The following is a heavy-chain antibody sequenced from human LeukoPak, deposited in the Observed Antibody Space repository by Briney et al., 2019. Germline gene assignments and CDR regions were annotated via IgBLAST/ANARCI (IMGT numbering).Heavy chain of an antibody. CDR1: GNDSDDYG. D-gene: IGHD6-13*01. CDR2: INWDGGAT. J-gene: IGHJ4*02. Sequence: GGALRLSCTDSGNDSDDYGMSAVRQVPRKGVEGVAGINWDGGATAYSDSVNGRFTITRDHAQNSLLLQMESHRVEDTGLYFCARDLSSSWYSLGYWGQGILVTVSS. V-gene: IGHV3-20*04. CDR3: ARDLSSSWYSLGY.